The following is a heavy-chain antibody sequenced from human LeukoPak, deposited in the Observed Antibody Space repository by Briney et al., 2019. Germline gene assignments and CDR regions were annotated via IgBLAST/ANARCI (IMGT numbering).Heavy chain of an antibody. CDR3: AKVPEGAFDI. J-gene: IGHJ3*02. D-gene: IGHD1-14*01. CDR2: ISDSGGST. CDR1: GFTFSNFV. V-gene: IGHV3-23*01. Sequence: GGSLRLSCAASGFTFSNFVMSWVRQVPGKGLEWVSTISDSGGSTHYADSVKGRFTISRDNSKNTLYLQMNSLRAEDTAVYYCAKVPEGAFDIWGQGTMVTVSS.